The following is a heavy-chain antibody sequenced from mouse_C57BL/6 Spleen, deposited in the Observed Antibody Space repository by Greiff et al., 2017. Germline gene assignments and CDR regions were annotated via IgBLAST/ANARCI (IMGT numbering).Heavy chain of an antibody. CDR1: GYTFTDYN. Sequence: VQLQQSGPELVKPGASVKIPCKASGYTFTDYNMDWVKQSHGKSLEWIGDINPNNGGTIYNQKFKGKATLTVDKSSSTAYMELRSLTSEDTAVYYCAREGPTMVTTGFYYAMDYWGQGTSVTVSS. J-gene: IGHJ4*01. V-gene: IGHV1-18*01. CDR2: INPNNGGT. CDR3: AREGPTMVTTGFYYAMDY. D-gene: IGHD2-9*01.